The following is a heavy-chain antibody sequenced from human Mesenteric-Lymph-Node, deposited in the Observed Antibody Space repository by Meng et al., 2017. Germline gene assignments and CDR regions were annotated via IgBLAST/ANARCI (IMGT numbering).Heavy chain of an antibody. Sequence: GESLKISCKGSGYSFTNYWIGWVRQMPGKGLEWMGIIYPGDSDTRYSPSFQGQVTISADKSITTAYLQWSSLRSEDTAVYYCASDPAGYSSGWYYFDYWGQGTLVTVSS. J-gene: IGHJ4*02. V-gene: IGHV5-51*01. CDR3: ASDPAGYSSGWYYFDY. CDR1: GYSFTNYW. D-gene: IGHD6-19*01. CDR2: IYPGDSDT.